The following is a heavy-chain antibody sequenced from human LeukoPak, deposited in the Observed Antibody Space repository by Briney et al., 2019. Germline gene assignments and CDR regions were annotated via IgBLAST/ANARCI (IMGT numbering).Heavy chain of an antibody. CDR1: GYTFTSYG. Sequence: ASAKVSCKASGYTFTSYGISWVRQAPGQGLEWMGWISAYNGNTNYAQKLQGRVTMTTDTSTSTAYMELRSLRSDDTAVYYCARLESAHNGFYFDYWGQGTLVTVSS. CDR2: ISAYNGNT. J-gene: IGHJ4*02. V-gene: IGHV1-18*01. CDR3: ARLESAHNGFYFDY. D-gene: IGHD1-1*01.